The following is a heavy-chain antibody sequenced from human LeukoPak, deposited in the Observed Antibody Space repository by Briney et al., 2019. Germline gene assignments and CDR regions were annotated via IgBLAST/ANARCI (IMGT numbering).Heavy chain of an antibody. CDR3: ARSTRDCSGGSCYSRTIDY. CDR2: INHSGST. CDR1: GGSFSGYY. D-gene: IGHD2-15*01. V-gene: IGHV4-34*01. Sequence: PSETLSLTCAVYGGSFSGYYWSWIRQPPGKGLEWIGEINHSGSTNYNPSLKSRVTISVDTSKSQFSLKLSSVTAADTAVYYCARSTRDCSGGSCYSRTIDYWGQGTLVTVSS. J-gene: IGHJ4*02.